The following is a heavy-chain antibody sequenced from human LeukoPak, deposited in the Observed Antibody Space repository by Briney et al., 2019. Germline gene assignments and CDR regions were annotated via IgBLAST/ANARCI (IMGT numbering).Heavy chain of an antibody. CDR1: GYTFTSYG. Sequence: GSVKVSCKASGYTFTSYGISWVRQAPGQGLEWMGWISAYNGNTNYAQKLQGRVTMTTDTSTSTAYMELRSLRSDDTAVYYCARGRHFGLDILTGPLDYWGQGTLVTVSS. D-gene: IGHD3-9*01. CDR3: ARGRHFGLDILTGPLDY. J-gene: IGHJ4*02. CDR2: ISAYNGNT. V-gene: IGHV1-18*04.